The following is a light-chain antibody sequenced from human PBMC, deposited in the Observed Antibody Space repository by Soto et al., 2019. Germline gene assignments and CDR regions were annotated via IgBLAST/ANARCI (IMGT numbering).Light chain of an antibody. J-gene: IGKJ5*01. CDR1: QSISIS. Sequence: DIQVTQSPSSLSASIGEGVTVTCLASQSISISLNWYQLKPGKAPNLLMYGASYLKSGVPTRFSGSGSGTDFTLTISSLQPEDFATYYCQQTYTTPEITFGQGTRLEIK. V-gene: IGKV1-39*01. CDR2: GAS. CDR3: QQTYTTPEIT.